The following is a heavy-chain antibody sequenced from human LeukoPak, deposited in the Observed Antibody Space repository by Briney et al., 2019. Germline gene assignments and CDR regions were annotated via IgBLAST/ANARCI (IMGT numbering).Heavy chain of an antibody. Sequence: SETLSLTCAVYGGSFSGYYWSWIRQPPGKGLEWIGEINHSGSTNYNPSLKSRVTVSVDTSKNQFSLKLSSVTAADTAVYYCARGLRTMVRGVIITANFDYWGQGTLVTVSS. J-gene: IGHJ4*02. CDR2: INHSGST. CDR3: ARGLRTMVRGVIITANFDY. V-gene: IGHV4-34*01. CDR1: GGSFSGYY. D-gene: IGHD3-10*01.